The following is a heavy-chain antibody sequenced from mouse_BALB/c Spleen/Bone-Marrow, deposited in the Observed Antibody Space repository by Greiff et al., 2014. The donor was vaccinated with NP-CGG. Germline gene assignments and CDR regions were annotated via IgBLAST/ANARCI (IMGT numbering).Heavy chain of an antibody. CDR3: ATYDGYCFDY. J-gene: IGHJ2*01. Sequence: DVQLQESGPSLVKPSQTLSLTCSVTGDSITSSYWNWIRKFPGNKLEYMGYISYSGNTYYNPSLKSRISITRDTSKNQYYLQLNSVTTEDTATYYCATYDGYCFDYWGQGTTLTVSS. V-gene: IGHV3-8*02. CDR2: ISYSGNT. CDR1: GDSITSSY. D-gene: IGHD2-3*01.